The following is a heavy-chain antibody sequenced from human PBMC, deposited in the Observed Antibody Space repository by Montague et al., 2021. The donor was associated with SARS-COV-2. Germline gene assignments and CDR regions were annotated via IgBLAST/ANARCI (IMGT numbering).Heavy chain of an antibody. D-gene: IGHD3-22*01. V-gene: IGHV4-34*01. CDR2: IKQSGRT. CDR1: GGSFGDDH. Sequence: SETLSLTCAVYGGSFGDDHWSWIRKPPGKGLEWIGDIKQSGRTNYNPSLKSRVTISVSTSKNQFSLKVTSLTAADTAVYFCARGHLSVSMIVVVFTSASYYFDYWGQGALVTVSS. CDR3: ARGHLSVSMIVVVFTSASYYFDY. J-gene: IGHJ4*02.